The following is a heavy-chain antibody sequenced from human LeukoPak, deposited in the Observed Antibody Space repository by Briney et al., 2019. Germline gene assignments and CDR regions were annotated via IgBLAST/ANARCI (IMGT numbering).Heavy chain of an antibody. D-gene: IGHD1-1*01. Sequence: QTGGSLRLSCAASGCTFSSYAMSWVRQAPGKGLEWVSGFSGRRGNTYYADPVKGRFTISRDNSKNTLYLQMNSLRAEDTAVYYCAKEQPDTTAFDYWGQGTLVTVSS. CDR1: GCTFSSYA. V-gene: IGHV3-23*01. CDR3: AKEQPDTTAFDY. CDR2: FSGRRGNT. J-gene: IGHJ4*02.